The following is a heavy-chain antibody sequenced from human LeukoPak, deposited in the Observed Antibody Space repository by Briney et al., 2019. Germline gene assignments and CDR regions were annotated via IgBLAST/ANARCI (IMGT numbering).Heavy chain of an antibody. CDR3: ARGHSSLRLYYFDY. J-gene: IGHJ4*02. V-gene: IGHV1-2*02. D-gene: IGHD6-6*01. CDR2: INPNSGGT. CDR1: GYTFTGDY. Sequence: GASVKVPCKASGYTFTGDYMHWVRQAPGQGLEWMGWINPNSGGTNYAQKFEGRVTMTRDTSISTADMELSSLTSEDTAVYYCARGHSSLRLYYFDYWGQGTLVTVSS.